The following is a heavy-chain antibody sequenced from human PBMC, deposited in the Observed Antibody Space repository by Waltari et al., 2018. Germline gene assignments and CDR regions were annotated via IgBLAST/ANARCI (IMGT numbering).Heavy chain of an antibody. CDR2: IYWDDDK. CDR3: AHRXSIAVVGMAFDX. D-gene: IGHD6-19*01. CDR1: XFSLXTRGMA. V-gene: IGHV2-5*02. J-gene: IGHJ4*02. Sequence: QIXLKEXXXALVKPTXTLXXTCTISXFSLXTRGMAGAXIRQPPGKALEWLALIYWDDDKRYSSSLKSRVTXTRDISKNQVVLTMTNMXPVDTATYXCAHRXSIAVVGMAFDXWGQGTLVTVSS.